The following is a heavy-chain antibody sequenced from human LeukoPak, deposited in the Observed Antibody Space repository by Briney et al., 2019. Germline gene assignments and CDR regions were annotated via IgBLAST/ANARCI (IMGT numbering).Heavy chain of an antibody. D-gene: IGHD5-18*01. CDR3: AKELRRGYSYGFGSGRYFDY. CDR1: GFTFSSYG. J-gene: IGHJ4*02. CDR2: ISYDGSNK. V-gene: IGHV3-30*18. Sequence: PGGSLRLSCAASGFTFSSYGMHWVRQAPGKGLEWVAVISYDGSNKYYADSVKGRFTISRDNSKNTLYLQMNSLRAEDTAVYYCAKELRRGYSYGFGSGRYFDYWGQGTLVTVSS.